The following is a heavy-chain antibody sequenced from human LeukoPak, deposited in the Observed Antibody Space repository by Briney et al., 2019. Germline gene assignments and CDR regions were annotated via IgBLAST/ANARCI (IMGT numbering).Heavy chain of an antibody. CDR2: IDPSDSYT. CDR3: ARRCSSSSCPFEY. V-gene: IGHV5-10-1*01. J-gene: IGHJ4*02. CDR1: GYSFTSYW. D-gene: IGHD2-2*01. Sequence: GESLKISCKGSGYSFTSYWISWVRQMPGKGLEWMGRIDPSDSYTNYSPSFQGHVTISADKSISTACLQWSSLKASDTAMYYCARRCSSSSCPFEYWGQGTLVTVSS.